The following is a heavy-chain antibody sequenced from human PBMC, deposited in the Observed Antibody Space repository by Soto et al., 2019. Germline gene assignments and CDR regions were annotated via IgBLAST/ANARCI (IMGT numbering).Heavy chain of an antibody. CDR1: GFTFPEAW. CDR2: IKSKIDYGTT. V-gene: IGHV3-15*01. D-gene: IGHD2-21*01. CDR3: VTTTGGNSYY. Sequence: PGGSLRLSCAASGFTFPEAWMSWVRQAPGEGLEWVGRIKSKIDYGTTDYSASVEGRFTISRDDSKDTLYLQMTSLKIEDSAIYYCVTTTGGNSYYWGQGSMVTVSS. J-gene: IGHJ4*02.